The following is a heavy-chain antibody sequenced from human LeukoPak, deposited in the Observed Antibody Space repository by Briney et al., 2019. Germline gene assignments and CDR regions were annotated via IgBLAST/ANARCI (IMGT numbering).Heavy chain of an antibody. D-gene: IGHD2-21*02. CDR3: AKRLRDASKKYFDS. CDR2: IGSDGTNK. J-gene: IGHJ4*02. Sequence: GGSLRLSCAASGFTFSTYAMHWVRQAPGEGLEWVAFIGSDGTNKHYGDAVKGRFTISRDNSKNTLYLQMNSLRPEDTAVYYWAKRLRDASKKYFDSSAQGTLVTVSS. V-gene: IGHV3-30*02. CDR1: GFTFSTYA.